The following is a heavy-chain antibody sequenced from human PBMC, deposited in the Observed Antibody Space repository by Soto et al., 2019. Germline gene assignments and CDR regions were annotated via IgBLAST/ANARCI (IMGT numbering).Heavy chain of an antibody. Sequence: QVRLVESGGGVVQPGRSLSLSCEASGFTFSTYGMHWVRQAPGKGLEWVAGISYDGDKKYYGDSVKGRFTISRDDSKNTLYLQMNSLTTDDTAIYYCAKGGITGTLHWFDPWGQGTLVTGSS. D-gene: IGHD1-20*01. CDR3: AKGGITGTLHWFDP. CDR2: ISYDGDKK. J-gene: IGHJ5*02. CDR1: GFTFSTYG. V-gene: IGHV3-30*18.